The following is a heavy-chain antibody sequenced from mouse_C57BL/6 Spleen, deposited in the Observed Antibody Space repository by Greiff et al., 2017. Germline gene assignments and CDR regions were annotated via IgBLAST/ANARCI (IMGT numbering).Heavy chain of an antibody. J-gene: IGHJ1*03. Sequence: DVHLVESGGDLVKPGGSLKLSCAASGFTFSSYGMSWVRQTPDKRLEWVATISSGGSYTYYPDSVKGRFTISRDNAKNTLYLQMSSLKSEDTAMYYCASFTGTYFDVWGTGTTVTVSS. D-gene: IGHD4-1*01. CDR2: ISSGGSYT. CDR3: ASFTGTYFDV. V-gene: IGHV5-6*01. CDR1: GFTFSSYG.